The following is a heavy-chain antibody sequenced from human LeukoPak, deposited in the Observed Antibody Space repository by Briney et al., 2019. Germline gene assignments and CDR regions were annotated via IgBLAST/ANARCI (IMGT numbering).Heavy chain of an antibody. V-gene: IGHV4-34*01. J-gene: IGHJ4*02. Sequence: SETLSLTCAVYGGSFSGYYWSWIRQPPGKGLEWIGEINHSGSTNYNPSLKSRVTISVDTSKNRFSLKLSSVTAADTAVYYCARATRVLRYFDWLTSFDYWGQGTLVTVSS. D-gene: IGHD3-9*01. CDR2: INHSGST. CDR1: GGSFSGYY. CDR3: ARATRVLRYFDWLTSFDY.